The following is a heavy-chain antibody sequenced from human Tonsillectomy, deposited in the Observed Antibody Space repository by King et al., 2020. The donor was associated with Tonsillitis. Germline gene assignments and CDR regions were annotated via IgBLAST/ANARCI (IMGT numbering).Heavy chain of an antibody. CDR1: GYTFTGYY. V-gene: IGHV1-2*02. Sequence: QLVQSGAEVKKPGASVKVSCKASGYTFTGYYMHWVRQAPGQGLEWMGWINPNSGGTNYAQKFQGRVTMTRDTSISTAYMELSRLRSDATAVYYCARVLSTRAGTEFDYWGQGTLVTVSS. CDR3: ARVLSTRAGTEFDY. CDR2: INPNSGGT. D-gene: IGHD2/OR15-2a*01. J-gene: IGHJ4*02.